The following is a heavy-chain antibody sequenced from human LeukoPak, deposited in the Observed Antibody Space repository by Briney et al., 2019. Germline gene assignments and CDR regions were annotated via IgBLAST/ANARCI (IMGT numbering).Heavy chain of an antibody. CDR1: GYTFTDYY. J-gene: IGHJ4*02. V-gene: IGHV1-2*02. CDR2: INPNSGGT. CDR3: ARSARPKRGYDILTGTPDY. D-gene: IGHD3-9*01. Sequence: ASVKVSCKASGYTFTDYYMHWVRQAPGQGLEWMGWINPNSGGTNYAQKFQGRVTMTRDTSISTAYMELSRLRSDDTAVYYCARSARPKRGYDILTGTPDYWGQGTLVTVSS.